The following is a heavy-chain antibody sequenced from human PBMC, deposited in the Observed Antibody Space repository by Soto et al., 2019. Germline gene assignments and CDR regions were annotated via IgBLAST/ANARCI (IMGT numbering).Heavy chain of an antibody. CDR2: IYYSGST. CDR3: ARAGHSSSSEGANWFDP. V-gene: IGHV4-31*03. CDR1: GGSISSGGYY. J-gene: IGHJ5*02. Sequence: SETLSLTCTVPGGSISSGGYYWSWIRQHPGKGLGWIGYIYYSGSTYFNPSLKSRLTISVDPSKNQFSLQLSSVTAADTAVYYGARAGHSSSSEGANWFDPWGQGTLVTVSS. D-gene: IGHD6-6*01.